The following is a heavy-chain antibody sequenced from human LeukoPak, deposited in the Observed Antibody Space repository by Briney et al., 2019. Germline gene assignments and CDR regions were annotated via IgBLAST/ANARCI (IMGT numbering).Heavy chain of an antibody. CDR1: GGSFSGYY. CDR3: ARAGYFYYMDV. J-gene: IGHJ6*03. CDR2: IYISGST. V-gene: IGHV4-59*10. Sequence: SETLSLTCAVYGGSFSGYYWSWIRQPPGKGLEWIGLIYISGSTNYNPSLKSRVTISVDTSKNQFSLKLSSVTAADTAVYYCARAGYFYYMDVWGKGTTVTVSS.